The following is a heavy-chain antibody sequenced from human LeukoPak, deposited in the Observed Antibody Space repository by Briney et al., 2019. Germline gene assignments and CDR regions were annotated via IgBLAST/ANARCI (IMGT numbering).Heavy chain of an antibody. V-gene: IGHV4-4*07. Sequence: SETLSLTCTVSGGSISSYYWSWIRQPAGKGLEWIGRIYTSGSTNYNPSLKSRVTMSVDTSKNQFSLKLSSVTAADTAVYYCASHVLRYFDWLQIDYWGQGTLVTVSS. D-gene: IGHD3-9*01. CDR3: ASHVLRYFDWLQIDY. CDR2: IYTSGST. CDR1: GGSISSYY. J-gene: IGHJ4*02.